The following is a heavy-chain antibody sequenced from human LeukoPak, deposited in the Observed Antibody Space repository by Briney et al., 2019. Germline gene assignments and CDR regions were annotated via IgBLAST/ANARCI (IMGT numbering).Heavy chain of an antibody. V-gene: IGHV3-23*01. Sequence: GGSLRLSCAASGFTFNDYAMSWVRQYPGKGLEWVSAIGGSGGSTYYADSVRGRFTISRDNSKNTLYLQMNSLRAEDTAVYYCARAVGSGYYYNWGQGTLVTVSS. CDR1: GFTFNDYA. J-gene: IGHJ4*02. D-gene: IGHD3-22*01. CDR2: IGGSGGST. CDR3: ARAVGSGYYYN.